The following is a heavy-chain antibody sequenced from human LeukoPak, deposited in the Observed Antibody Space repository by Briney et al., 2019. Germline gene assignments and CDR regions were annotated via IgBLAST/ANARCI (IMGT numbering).Heavy chain of an antibody. CDR3: ARDGEDILTGYHGGDNWFDP. Sequence: GGSLRLSCAASGFTFSSYSMNWVRQAPGKGLEWVSSISSSSSYIYYADSVKGRLTISRDNAKNSLYLQMNSLRAEDTAVYYCARDGEDILTGYHGGDNWFDPWGQGTLVTVSS. D-gene: IGHD3-9*01. CDR1: GFTFSSYS. V-gene: IGHV3-21*01. CDR2: ISSSSSYI. J-gene: IGHJ5*02.